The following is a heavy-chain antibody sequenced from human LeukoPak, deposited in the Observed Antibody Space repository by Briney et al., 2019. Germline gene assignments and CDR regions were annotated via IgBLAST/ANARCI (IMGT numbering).Heavy chain of an antibody. D-gene: IGHD3-10*01. J-gene: IGHJ6*02. V-gene: IGHV3-23*01. CDR2: ISSSGGST. CDR3: AKVGECPGNYYYYGMDI. CDR1: GFTFSNYA. Sequence: GGSLRLSCVASGFTFSNYAMSWVRQAPGKGLEWVSGISSSGGSTYYADSVKGRFSISRDNSKNTLYLHMNSLRAEDTAVYYCAKVGECPGNYYYYGMDIWGQGTTVTVSS.